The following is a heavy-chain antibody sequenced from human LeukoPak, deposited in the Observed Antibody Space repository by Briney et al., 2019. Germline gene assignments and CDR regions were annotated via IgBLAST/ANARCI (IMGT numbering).Heavy chain of an antibody. CDR3: ARVGYYYYMDV. CDR1: GFTFSSYE. Sequence: DPGGSLRLSCAASGFTFSSYEMNWVRQAPGKGLEWVSVIYSGGSTYYADSVKGRFTISRDNSKNTLYLQMNSLRAEDTAVYYCARVGYYYYMDVWGKGTTVTISS. J-gene: IGHJ6*03. V-gene: IGHV3-53*01. CDR2: IYSGGST. D-gene: IGHD3-10*01.